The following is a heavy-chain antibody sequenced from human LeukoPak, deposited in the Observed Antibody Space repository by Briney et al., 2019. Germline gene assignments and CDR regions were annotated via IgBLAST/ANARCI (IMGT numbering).Heavy chain of an antibody. V-gene: IGHV3-20*04. Sequence: PGGSLRLSCAASGFTFDDYGMSWVRQAPGKGVEWVSGINWNGGSTGYADSVKGRFTISRDNAKNSLYLQMNSLRAEDTALYYCARGARGVSGYYFDYWGQGALVTVSS. D-gene: IGHD3-10*01. CDR2: INWNGGST. J-gene: IGHJ4*02. CDR3: ARGARGVSGYYFDY. CDR1: GFTFDDYG.